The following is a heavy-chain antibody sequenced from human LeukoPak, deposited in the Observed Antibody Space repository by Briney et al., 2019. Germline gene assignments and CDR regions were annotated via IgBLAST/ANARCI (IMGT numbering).Heavy chain of an antibody. CDR1: GFTFSSYA. CDR2: ISYDGSNK. CDR3: ARDSVYYDFWSTGDY. J-gene: IGHJ4*02. D-gene: IGHD3-3*01. V-gene: IGHV3-30-3*01. Sequence: PGGSLRLSCAASGFTFSSYAMYWVRQAPGKGLEWAAVISYDGSNKYYADSVKGRFTISRDNSKNTLYLQMNSLRAEDTAVYYCARDSVYYDFWSTGDYWGQGTLVTVSS.